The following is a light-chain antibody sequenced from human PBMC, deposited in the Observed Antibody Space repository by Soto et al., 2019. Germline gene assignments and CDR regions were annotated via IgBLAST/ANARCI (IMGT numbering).Light chain of an antibody. V-gene: IGLV1-47*01. Sequence: QPVLTQPPSASGTPGQRVTISCSGSSSNIGSNYVYWYQQPPGTAPKLLIYRDNQRPSGVPDRFSGSKSDTSASLAISGLRSEDEADYHCATWSGSLSGVVFGGGTKLTVL. CDR1: SSNIGSNY. CDR2: RDN. J-gene: IGLJ2*01. CDR3: ATWSGSLSGVV.